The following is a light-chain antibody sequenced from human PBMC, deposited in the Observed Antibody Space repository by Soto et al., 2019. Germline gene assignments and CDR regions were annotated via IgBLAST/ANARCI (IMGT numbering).Light chain of an antibody. CDR3: QQYDNLPLT. Sequence: DLQMTQSPSSLSASVGDRVTITCQATQDISNSLNWYQQKAGKAPKLLIYDASNLETGVPSRFSGSGSGTDFTFTISSLQPEDIATYYCQQYDNLPLTFGGGTKMEI. CDR1: QDISNS. V-gene: IGKV1-33*01. J-gene: IGKJ4*01. CDR2: DAS.